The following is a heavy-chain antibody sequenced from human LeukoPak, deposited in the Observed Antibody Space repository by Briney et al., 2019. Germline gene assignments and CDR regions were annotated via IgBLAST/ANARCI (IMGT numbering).Heavy chain of an antibody. V-gene: IGHV3-23*01. D-gene: IGHD1-26*01. CDR3: ASNSVSYGGY. CDR1: GFTFSSYE. Sequence: PGGSLRLSCAASGFTFSSYEMNWVRQAPGKGLEWVSTISGSGGITDYADSVKGRFTVSRDNSKNTLYMQMNSLRAEDTAVYYCASNSVSYGGYWGLGTLVTVSS. J-gene: IGHJ4*02. CDR2: ISGSGGIT.